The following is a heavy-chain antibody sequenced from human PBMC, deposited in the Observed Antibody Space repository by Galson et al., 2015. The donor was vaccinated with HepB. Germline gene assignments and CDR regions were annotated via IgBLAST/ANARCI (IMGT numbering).Heavy chain of an antibody. CDR3: VKDLTMTGYYDSSGYFDH. D-gene: IGHD3-22*01. V-gene: IGHV3-15*01. J-gene: IGHJ4*02. CDR1: GFTFSNVW. CDR2: IISKTAGGTT. Sequence: SLRLSCAASGFTFSNVWMSWVRQTPGKGLEWVGRIISKTAGGTTDYAAPLKGRFTISRDDSKNMLYLQINSLRAEDTAVYYCVKDLTMTGYYDSSGYFDHWGQGTLVTVSS.